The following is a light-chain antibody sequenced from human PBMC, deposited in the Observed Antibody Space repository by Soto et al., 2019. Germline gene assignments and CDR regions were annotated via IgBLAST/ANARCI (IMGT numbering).Light chain of an antibody. V-gene: IGKV3-20*01. CDR3: QQCDGSPRLT. Sequence: EIVLTQSPGTLSLSPGERATLSCRASQSVSSSYLAWYQQKPGQAPRLLIYGASSRATGIPDRFSGSGSGTDFTLTIRRLEPEAFAVYYFQQCDGSPRLTCGGGTKLEIK. CDR2: GAS. J-gene: IGKJ4*01. CDR1: QSVSSSY.